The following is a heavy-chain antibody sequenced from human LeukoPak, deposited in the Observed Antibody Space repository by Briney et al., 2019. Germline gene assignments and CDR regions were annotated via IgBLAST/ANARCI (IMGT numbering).Heavy chain of an antibody. CDR1: GYTFTSYG. V-gene: IGHV1-18*01. J-gene: IGHJ4*02. D-gene: IGHD3-22*01. Sequence: ASVKVSCKASGYTFTSYGISWVRQAPGQGLEWMGWISAYNGNTNYAQKLQGRVTMTTDTSTSTAYMELRSLRSDDTAVYYCARDSYYDSSGYYYYFDYWGQGTLVTVSS. CDR2: ISAYNGNT. CDR3: ARDSYYDSSGYYYYFDY.